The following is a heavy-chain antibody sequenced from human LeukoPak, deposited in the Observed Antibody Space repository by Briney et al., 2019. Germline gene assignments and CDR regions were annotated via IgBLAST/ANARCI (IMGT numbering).Heavy chain of an antibody. Sequence: GGSLRLSCAASGFTFSSYAMSWVRQAPGKGLEWVSAISGSGGSTYYADSVKGRFTISRDNSKNTLYLQMNSLRAEDTAVYYCARGGGYYGDYGYFDLWGRGTLVTVSS. V-gene: IGHV3-23*01. CDR2: ISGSGGST. D-gene: IGHD4-17*01. CDR3: ARGGGYYGDYGYFDL. CDR1: GFTFSSYA. J-gene: IGHJ2*01.